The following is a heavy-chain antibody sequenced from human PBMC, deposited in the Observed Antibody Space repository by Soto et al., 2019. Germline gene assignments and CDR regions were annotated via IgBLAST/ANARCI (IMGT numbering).Heavy chain of an antibody. V-gene: IGHV4-59*01. Sequence: SETLSLTCTVSGGSISSYYWSWIRQPPGKGLEWIGYIYYSGSTNYNPSLKSRVTISVDTSKNQFSLKLSSVTAADTAVYYCARHPPSAVAGDCFDYWGQGALVTVSS. CDR3: ARHPPSAVAGDCFDY. D-gene: IGHD6-19*01. CDR2: IYYSGST. CDR1: GGSISSYY. J-gene: IGHJ4*02.